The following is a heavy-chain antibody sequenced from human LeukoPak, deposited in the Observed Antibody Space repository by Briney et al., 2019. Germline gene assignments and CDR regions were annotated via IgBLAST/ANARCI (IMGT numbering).Heavy chain of an antibody. Sequence: GGSLRLSCAASGFTFSSYWMSWVRQAPGKGLEWVANIKQDGSEKYYVDSVKGRFTISRDNAKNSLYLQMNSLRAEDTAVYYCARDNRGIQLWLGGYFDYWGQGTLVTVSS. CDR2: IKQDGSEK. CDR3: ARDNRGIQLWLGGYFDY. V-gene: IGHV3-7*01. D-gene: IGHD5-18*01. CDR1: GFTFSSYW. J-gene: IGHJ4*02.